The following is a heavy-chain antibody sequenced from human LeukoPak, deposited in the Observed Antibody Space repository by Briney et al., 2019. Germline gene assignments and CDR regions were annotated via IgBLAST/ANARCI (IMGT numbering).Heavy chain of an antibody. Sequence: SETLSLTCTVSGGSISSYYWSWIRQPPGKGLERIGYIYYSGSANYNPSLKSRVTISVDTSKNQFSLKLASVSAADTAVYYCARGGTQLTFPVWGQGTLVTVSS. J-gene: IGHJ4*02. V-gene: IGHV4-59*01. D-gene: IGHD4/OR15-4a*01. CDR1: GGSISSYY. CDR3: ARGGTQLTFPV. CDR2: IYYSGSA.